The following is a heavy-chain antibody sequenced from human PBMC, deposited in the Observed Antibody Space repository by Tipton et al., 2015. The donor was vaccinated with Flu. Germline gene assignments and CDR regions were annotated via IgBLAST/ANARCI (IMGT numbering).Heavy chain of an antibody. D-gene: IGHD4-11*01. Sequence: TLSLTCFVSGDSIGSRYYWGWIRQPPGKGLEWIANIHRSGNTYYNPSLKSRVTMSVDTSKNQFSLRLKSVTAADTAVYYCAGRDYSNYVSEPKNWFDPWGQGTLVTVSS. J-gene: IGHJ5*02. CDR2: IHRSGNT. CDR3: AGRDYSNYVSEPKNWFDP. V-gene: IGHV4-38-2*01. CDR1: GDSIGSRYY.